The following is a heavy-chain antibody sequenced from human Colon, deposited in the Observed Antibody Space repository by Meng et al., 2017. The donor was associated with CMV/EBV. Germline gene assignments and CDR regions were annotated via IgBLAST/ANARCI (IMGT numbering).Heavy chain of an antibody. CDR2: INTNTGNP. CDR1: GYTFTSYA. Sequence: ASVKVSCKASGYTFTSYAMNWVRQAPGQGLEWMGWINTNTGNPTYAQGFTGRFVFSLDTFVSTAYLQICSLKAEDTAVYYCARDQGGGYYDFWSGYQQYFDYWGQGTLVTVSS. CDR3: ARDQGGGYYDFWSGYQQYFDY. V-gene: IGHV7-4-1*01. J-gene: IGHJ4*02. D-gene: IGHD3-3*01.